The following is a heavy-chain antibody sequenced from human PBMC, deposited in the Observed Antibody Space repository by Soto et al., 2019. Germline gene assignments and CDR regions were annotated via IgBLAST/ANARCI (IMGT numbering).Heavy chain of an antibody. Sequence: QTLSLTCAISGDRLSTHSATWHWIRQSPSRGLEWLVRTYYRSKWYNDYAVSVEGRITINPDTSNNQVSLQLNSVTPDDTAVYYCARLIGNSWLDSWGQGTLVTVSS. CDR1: GDRLSTHSAT. CDR2: TYYRSKWYN. D-gene: IGHD2-8*01. V-gene: IGHV6-1*01. CDR3: ARLIGNSWLDS. J-gene: IGHJ5*01.